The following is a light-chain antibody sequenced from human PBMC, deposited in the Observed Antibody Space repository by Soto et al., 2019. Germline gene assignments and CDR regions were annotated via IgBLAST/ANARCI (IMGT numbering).Light chain of an antibody. J-gene: IGKJ5*01. CDR3: QQYGRSFT. CDR2: GAS. Sequence: EIVLTQSPGTLSLSPGARATLSCRASQRVGNDVAWYQQKPGQAPRLLIYGASSRATGIPDRFSGSGSGTNFTLTISRLEPEDFAVYYCQQYGRSFTFGQGTRLEI. CDR1: QRVGND. V-gene: IGKV3-20*01.